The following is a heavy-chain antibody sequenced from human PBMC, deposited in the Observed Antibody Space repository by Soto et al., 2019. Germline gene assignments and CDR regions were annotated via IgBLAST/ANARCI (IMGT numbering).Heavy chain of an antibody. D-gene: IGHD2-15*01. V-gene: IGHV3-21*01. CDR2: ISSSSSYI. CDR1: GFTFSSYS. J-gene: IGHJ3*02. Sequence: EVQLVESGGGLVKPGGSLRLSCAASGFTFSSYSMNWVRQAPGKGLEWVSSISSSSSYIYYGDSVKGRFTISRDNAKNALYLQMTSVSAEDIAVYYCARILRGLGYCNGGSCPPRQYAFDIWGQGTMVTVSS. CDR3: ARILRGLGYCNGGSCPPRQYAFDI.